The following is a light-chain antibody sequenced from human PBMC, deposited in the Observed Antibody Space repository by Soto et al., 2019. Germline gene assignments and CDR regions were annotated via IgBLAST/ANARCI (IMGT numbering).Light chain of an antibody. J-gene: IGLJ1*01. CDR3: SSYTSSNTLV. V-gene: IGLV2-14*03. Sequence: QSALTQPASVSGSPGQSITLSCTGTSSDVGGFDSVSWYQQHPGSAPKLMIYDVTNRPSGVSHRFSGSKSGNTASLTISGLQTEDEADYYCSSYTSSNTLVFGTGTKLTVL. CDR1: SSDVGGFDS. CDR2: DVT.